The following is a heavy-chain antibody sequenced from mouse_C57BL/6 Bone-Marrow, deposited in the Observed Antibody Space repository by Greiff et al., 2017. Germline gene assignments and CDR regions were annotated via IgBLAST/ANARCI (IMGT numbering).Heavy chain of an antibody. CDR3: ARERYDYDGFAY. CDR2: IYPRSGNT. Sequence: VLGVESGAELARPGASVKLSCKASGYTFTSYGISWVKQRTGQGLEWIGEIYPRSGNTYYNEKFKGKATLTADKSSSTAYMELRSLTSEDSAVYFCARERYDYDGFAYWGQGTLVTVSA. J-gene: IGHJ3*01. D-gene: IGHD2-4*01. CDR1: GYTFTSYG. V-gene: IGHV1-81*01.